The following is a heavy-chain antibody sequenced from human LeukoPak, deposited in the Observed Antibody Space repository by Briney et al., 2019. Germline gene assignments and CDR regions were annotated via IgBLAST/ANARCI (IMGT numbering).Heavy chain of an antibody. CDR2: INEDGRGK. V-gene: IGHV3-7*01. CDR1: GFSFSSHW. D-gene: IGHD1-20*01. CDR3: AWDDNWAFNM. J-gene: IGHJ3*02. Sequence: PGGSLRLSCAASGFSFSSHWMSWVRQAPGKGLEWVAKINEDGRGKYYVDSVRGRFTISRDNAKNPLYLQMNSLRVEDTALYHCAWDDNWAFNMWGQGPMVTVSP.